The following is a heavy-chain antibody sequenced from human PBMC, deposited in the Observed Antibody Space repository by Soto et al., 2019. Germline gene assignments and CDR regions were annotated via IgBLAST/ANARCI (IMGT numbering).Heavy chain of an antibody. Sequence: QVQLVESGGGVVQPGRSLRLSCEASGFTFSSFGMHWVRQAPGKGLEWVALIWYDGSNTYYADSVKGRFTISRDNSKNTLYLQMNSLRVEDTALYYYARGRGPNVDTARAAYWGQGTLVTVSS. CDR1: GFTFSSFG. CDR2: IWYDGSNT. J-gene: IGHJ4*02. V-gene: IGHV3-33*01. CDR3: ARGRGPNVDTARAAY. D-gene: IGHD5-18*01.